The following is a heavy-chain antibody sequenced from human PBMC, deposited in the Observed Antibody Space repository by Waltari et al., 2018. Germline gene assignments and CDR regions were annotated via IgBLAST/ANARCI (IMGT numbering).Heavy chain of an antibody. J-gene: IGHJ3*02. D-gene: IGHD3-3*01. CDR3: ARDWRRITIFGVVMGAFDI. Sequence: QVQLVQSGAEVKKPGSSVKVSCKASGGTFSSYAISWVRQAPGQGLEWMGGIIPNFVKANDERKFKGRVTITADESTSTAYMELSSLRSEDTAVYYCARDWRRITIFGVVMGAFDIWGQGTMVTVSS. V-gene: IGHV1-69*01. CDR2: IIPNFVKA. CDR1: GGTFSSYA.